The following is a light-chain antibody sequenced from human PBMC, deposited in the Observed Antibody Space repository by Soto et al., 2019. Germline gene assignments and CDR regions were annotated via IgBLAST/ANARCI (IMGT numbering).Light chain of an antibody. CDR1: TSNIGSNY. CDR2: GKN. V-gene: IGLV1-47*02. Sequence: VLTQPPSASGTPGQRVTISCSGSTSNIGSNYVYWYQQFPGTAPKLLIFGKNRRPSGVPDRFSGSKSDTSASLAISGLRSEDEADYYCAVWDESLRGYVFASGTKVTVL. J-gene: IGLJ1*01. CDR3: AVWDESLRGYV.